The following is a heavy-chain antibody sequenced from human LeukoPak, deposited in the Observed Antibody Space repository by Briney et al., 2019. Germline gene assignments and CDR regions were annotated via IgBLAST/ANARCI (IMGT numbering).Heavy chain of an antibody. CDR2: MNPNSGNT. CDR1: GYTFTSYD. CDR3: ARAFRVWFGDQD. V-gene: IGHV1-8*01. J-gene: IGHJ4*02. Sequence: GASVKVSCKAYGYTFTSYDINWVRQATGQGLEWMGWMNPNSGNTGYAQKFQGRVTMTRNTSISTAYMELSSLRSEDTAVYYCARAFRVWFGDQDWGQGALVTVSS. D-gene: IGHD3-10*01.